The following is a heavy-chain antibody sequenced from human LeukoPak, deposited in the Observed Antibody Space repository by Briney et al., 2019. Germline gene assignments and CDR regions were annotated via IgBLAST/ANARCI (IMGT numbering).Heavy chain of an antibody. CDR1: GFTVSSNY. CDR3: ARGKGDSSGWYVGYYYYYMDV. J-gene: IGHJ6*03. Sequence: GGSLRLSCAASGFTVSSNYMSWVRQAPGKGLEWVSVIYSGGSTYYADSVKGRFTISRDNSKNTLYLQTNSLRAEDTAVYYCARGKGDSSGWYVGYYYYYMDVWGKGTTVTISS. CDR2: IYSGGST. V-gene: IGHV3-53*01. D-gene: IGHD6-19*01.